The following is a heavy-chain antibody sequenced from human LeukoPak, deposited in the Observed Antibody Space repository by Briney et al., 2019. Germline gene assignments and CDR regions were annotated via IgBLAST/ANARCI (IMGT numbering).Heavy chain of an antibody. V-gene: IGHV3-23*01. CDR1: GFTFSDYY. CDR3: AKAKGLGYCSSTSCYAFGQGPNYYYYYYMDV. D-gene: IGHD2-2*01. J-gene: IGHJ6*03. Sequence: GGSLRLSCAASGFTFSDYYMSWIRQAPGKGLEWVSAISGSGGSTYYADSVKGRFTISRDNSKNTLYLQMNSLRAEDTAVYYCAKAKGLGYCSSTSCYAFGQGPNYYYYYYMDVWGKGTTVTISS. CDR2: ISGSGGST.